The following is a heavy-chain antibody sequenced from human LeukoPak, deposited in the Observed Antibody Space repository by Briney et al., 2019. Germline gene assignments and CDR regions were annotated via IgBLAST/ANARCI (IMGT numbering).Heavy chain of an antibody. CDR1: GYSFTSYW. CDR2: IYPGDPDT. V-gene: IGHV5-51*01. CDR3: ARHSIRSFSIRPRYCSSTSCSTPFDY. Sequence: GESLKISCKGSGYSFTSYWIGWVRQMPGKGLEWMGIIYPGDPDTRYSPSFQGQVTISADKSISTAYLQWSSLKASDTAMYYCARHSIRSFSIRPRYCSSTSCSTPFDYWGQGTLVTVSS. J-gene: IGHJ4*02. D-gene: IGHD2-2*01.